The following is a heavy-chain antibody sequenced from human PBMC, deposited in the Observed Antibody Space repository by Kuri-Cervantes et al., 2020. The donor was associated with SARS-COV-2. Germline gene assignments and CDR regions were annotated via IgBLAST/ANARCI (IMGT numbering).Heavy chain of an antibody. D-gene: IGHD1-26*01. CDR2: ISDDGSNK. Sequence: GASLKICCAVSGFTFSNYAMHWVRPAPGKGLEWVAVISDDGSNKFYADSVKGRFTISRDNSKNTLYLQMNSLRAEDTAVYYCARGCAWELLCAFDFWGQGTLVTVSS. J-gene: IGHJ3*01. CDR3: ARGCAWELLCAFDF. V-gene: IGHV3-30-3*01. CDR1: GFTFSNYA.